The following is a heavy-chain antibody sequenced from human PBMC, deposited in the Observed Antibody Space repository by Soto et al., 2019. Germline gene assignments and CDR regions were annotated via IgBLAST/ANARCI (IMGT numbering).Heavy chain of an antibody. J-gene: IGHJ6*03. CDR2: IWYDGSNK. CDR1: GFAFSSYG. Sequence: PGGSLRLSCAASGFAFSSYGMHWVRQAPGKGLEWVAVIWYDGSNKYYADSVKGRFTISRDNSKNTLYLQMNSLRAEDTAVYYCARDYDYMDVWGKGTTVTVSS. CDR3: ARDYDYMDV. V-gene: IGHV3-33*01.